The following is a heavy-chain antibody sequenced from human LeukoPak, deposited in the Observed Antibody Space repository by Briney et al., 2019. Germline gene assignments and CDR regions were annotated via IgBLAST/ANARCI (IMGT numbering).Heavy chain of an antibody. CDR2: MNPNTGDT. J-gene: IGHJ4*02. Sequence: ASVKVSCKASGYSFTSYDINWVRQATGQGLEWMGCMNPNTGDTGVTQKFQGRVTMTRDPSINTAYMELTSLRSEDTAVYFCTKGGEILTHYKHIDYWGQGTLVTVSS. V-gene: IGHV1-8*01. CDR3: TKGGEILTHYKHIDY. D-gene: IGHD3-9*01. CDR1: GYSFTSYD.